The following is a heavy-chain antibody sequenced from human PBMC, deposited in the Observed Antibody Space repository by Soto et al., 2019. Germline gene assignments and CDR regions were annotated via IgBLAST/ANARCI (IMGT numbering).Heavy chain of an antibody. J-gene: IGHJ4*02. CDR3: ARAYYDILTGYSFGY. CDR1: GYSFTSYW. V-gene: IGHV5-51*01. Sequence: GESLKISCKGSGYSFTSYWIGWVRQMPGKGLEWMGIIYPGDSDTRYSPSFQGQVTISADKSISTAYLQWSSLKASDTAMYYCARAYYDILTGYSFGYWGQGTLVTVSS. D-gene: IGHD3-9*01. CDR2: IYPGDSDT.